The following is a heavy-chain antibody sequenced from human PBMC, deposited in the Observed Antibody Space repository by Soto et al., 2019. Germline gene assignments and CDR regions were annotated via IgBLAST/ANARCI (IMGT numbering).Heavy chain of an antibody. D-gene: IGHD6-19*01. J-gene: IGHJ3*02. V-gene: IGHV3-33*01. CDR3: ARPTYSSGWYVDAPFDI. CDR1: GFTFSSYG. Sequence: QVQLVESGGGVVQPGRSLRLSCAASGFTFSSYGMHWVRQAPGKGLEWVAVIWYDGSNKYYADSVKGRFTISRDNSKNTLYLQMNSLRAEDTDVYYCARPTYSSGWYVDAPFDIWGQGTMVTVSS. CDR2: IWYDGSNK.